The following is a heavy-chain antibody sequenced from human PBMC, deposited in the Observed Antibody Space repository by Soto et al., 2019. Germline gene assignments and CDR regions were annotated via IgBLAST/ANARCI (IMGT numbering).Heavy chain of an antibody. CDR2: IIPILGIA. Sequence: QVQLVQSGAEVKKPGSSVKVSCKASGGTFSSYTISWVRQAPGQGLEWMGRIIPILGIANYAQKFQGRVTITADKATSTAYMELSSLRAEDTAVYYCASAITYYYGSGSQNYYSYGMDVWGQGTTVTVSS. V-gene: IGHV1-69*02. CDR3: ASAITYYYGSGSQNYYSYGMDV. CDR1: GGTFSSYT. J-gene: IGHJ6*02. D-gene: IGHD3-10*01.